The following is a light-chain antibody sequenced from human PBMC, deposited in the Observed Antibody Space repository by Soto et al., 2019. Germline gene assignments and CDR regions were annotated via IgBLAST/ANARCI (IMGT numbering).Light chain of an antibody. Sequence: ITHTKTSVSASVGDRVTITCRASQGISSYLAWYQQKPGKAPKLLIYAASTLQSGVPSRFSGSGSGTDFTLTISCLQSEDFATYYCQQYYSYPWTFGQGTKVAIK. CDR2: AAS. CDR1: QGISSY. V-gene: IGKV1-8*01. CDR3: QQYYSYPWT. J-gene: IGKJ1*01.